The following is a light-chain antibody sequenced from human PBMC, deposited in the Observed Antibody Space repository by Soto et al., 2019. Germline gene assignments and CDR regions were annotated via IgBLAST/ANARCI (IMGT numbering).Light chain of an antibody. CDR1: QSVGIY. V-gene: IGKV3-11*01. CDR3: QPRDIWPPLT. J-gene: IGKJ4*01. Sequence: VLTQSPVTLSLSPGETATLFCKASQSVGIYLGWFQQKPGQAPRVLIYDATNRAGGVPDRFSGSGSGTDITLTISSLEAEDYAVYYWQPRDIWPPLTFGGGTKLEIK. CDR2: DAT.